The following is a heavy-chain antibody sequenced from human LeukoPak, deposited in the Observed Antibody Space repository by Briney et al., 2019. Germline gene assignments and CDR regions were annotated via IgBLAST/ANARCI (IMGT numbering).Heavy chain of an antibody. V-gene: IGHV3-7*03. CDR3: ARSSYSSSSSV. Sequence: GGSLRLSCAASGFTFSSYWMSWVRQAPGKGLEWVASINSDGSEGYYADVVKGRFTISRDNAKNSLYLQINSLRAEDTAVYYCARSSYSSSSSVWGQGTMVTVSS. D-gene: IGHD6-6*01. J-gene: IGHJ3*01. CDR1: GFTFSSYW. CDR2: INSDGSEG.